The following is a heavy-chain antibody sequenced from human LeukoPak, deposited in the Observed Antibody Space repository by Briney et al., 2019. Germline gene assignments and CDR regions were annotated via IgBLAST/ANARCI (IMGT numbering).Heavy chain of an antibody. V-gene: IGHV4-59*01. CDR1: GASISSYY. D-gene: IGHD3-3*01. J-gene: IGHJ4*02. Sequence: PSETLSLTCTVSGASISSYYWSWIRQPPGKGLEWIGYIYYSGSTNYNPSLKSRVTISVDTSKNQFSLKLSSVTAADTAVYYCARDVLGITIFGVAHFDYWGQETLVTVSS. CDR3: ARDVLGITIFGVAHFDY. CDR2: IYYSGST.